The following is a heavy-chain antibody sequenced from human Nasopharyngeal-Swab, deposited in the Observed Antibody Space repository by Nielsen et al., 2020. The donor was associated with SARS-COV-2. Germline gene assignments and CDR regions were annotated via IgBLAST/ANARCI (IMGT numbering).Heavy chain of an antibody. CDR3: AREGAVGATQGFDY. CDR2: IWYDGSNK. CDR1: GFTFSSYG. V-gene: IGHV3-33*01. Sequence: GGSLRLSCAASGFTFSSYGMHWVRQAPGKGLEWVAVIWYDGSNKYYADSVKGRFTISSDNSKNTLYLQMNSLRAEDTAVYYCAREGAVGATQGFDYWGQGTLVTVSS. D-gene: IGHD1-26*01. J-gene: IGHJ4*02.